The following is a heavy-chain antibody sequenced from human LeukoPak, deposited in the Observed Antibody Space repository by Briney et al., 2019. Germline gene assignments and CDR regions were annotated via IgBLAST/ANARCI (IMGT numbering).Heavy chain of an antibody. D-gene: IGHD6-19*01. Sequence: TGGSLRLSCAASGFTFSSYWAWIRQPPGKGLEWIASGDYSGGTYYNPSLESRVAISADMSKNQISLKLSSVTAADTALYYCARERGEEYSSGWYKTNFFDTWGQGTRVTVSS. CDR2: GDYSGGT. CDR3: ARERGEEYSSGWYKTNFFDT. J-gene: IGHJ4*02. V-gene: IGHV4-39*07. CDR1: GFTFSSY.